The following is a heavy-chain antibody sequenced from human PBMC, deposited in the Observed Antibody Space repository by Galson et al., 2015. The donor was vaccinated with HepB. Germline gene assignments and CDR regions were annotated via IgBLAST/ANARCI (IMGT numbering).Heavy chain of an antibody. D-gene: IGHD6-19*01. Sequence: SLRLSCAASGFTSSSYAMSWVRQAPGKGLEWVSAISGSGGSTYYADSVKGRFTISRDNSKNTLYLQMNSLRAEDTAVYYCAKDGSGWYSPTNFDYWGQGTLVTVSS. V-gene: IGHV3-23*01. CDR3: AKDGSGWYSPTNFDY. CDR1: GFTSSSYA. CDR2: ISGSGGST. J-gene: IGHJ4*02.